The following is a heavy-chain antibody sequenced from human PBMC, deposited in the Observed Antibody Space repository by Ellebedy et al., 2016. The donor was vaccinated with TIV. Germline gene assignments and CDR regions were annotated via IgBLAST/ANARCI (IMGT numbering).Heavy chain of an antibody. CDR3: ARALDWDSSSEY. V-gene: IGHV6-1*01. CDR2: TYYRSKWYN. Sequence: SQTLSLTCAISGDSVSSNGAAWNWIRQSPSRGLEWLGRTYYRSKWYNDYAVSVKGRITINPDTSKNQFSLQLNSVTPDDTAVYYCARALDWDSSSEYWGQGTLVTVSS. J-gene: IGHJ4*02. D-gene: IGHD3-22*01. CDR1: GDSVSSNGAA.